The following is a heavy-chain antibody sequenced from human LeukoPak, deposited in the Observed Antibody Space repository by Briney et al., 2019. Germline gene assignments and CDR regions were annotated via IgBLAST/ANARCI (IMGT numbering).Heavy chain of an antibody. J-gene: IGHJ4*02. D-gene: IGHD5-12*01. CDR1: GFTFSSYA. CDR2: ISDGGGRT. V-gene: IGHV3-23*01. CDR3: AADSGWYFDY. Sequence: GGSLRISCAASGFTFSSYAMSWVRQAPGKGLEWVSTISDGGGRTYSADSVKGRFTISRDNAKNSLYLQMNSLRAEDTAVYYCAADSGWYFDYWGQGTLVTVSS.